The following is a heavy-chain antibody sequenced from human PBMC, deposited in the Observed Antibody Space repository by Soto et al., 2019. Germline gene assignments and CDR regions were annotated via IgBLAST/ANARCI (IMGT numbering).Heavy chain of an antibody. V-gene: IGHV1-2*04. Sequence: ASVKVSCKASGYTFTGYYMHWVRQAPGQGLEWMGWINPNSGGTNYAQKFQGWVTMTRDTSISTAYMELSRLRSDDTAVYYCARDGGRPQNYYYYYMDVWGKGTTVTV. D-gene: IGHD3-10*01. CDR1: GYTFTGYY. CDR2: INPNSGGT. CDR3: ARDGGRPQNYYYYYMDV. J-gene: IGHJ6*03.